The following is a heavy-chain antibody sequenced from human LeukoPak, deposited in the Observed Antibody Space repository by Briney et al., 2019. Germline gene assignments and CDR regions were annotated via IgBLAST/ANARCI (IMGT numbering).Heavy chain of an antibody. CDR2: LHPEDREV. V-gene: IGHV1-24*01. J-gene: IGHJ4*02. CDR3: ATAEQLV. CDR1: GDTLTEIS. D-gene: IGHD6-6*01. Sequence: GASVKVSCRVSGDTLTEISIHWVRQTPGKGLEWMGGLHPEDREVIYVQKFQGRVTMTEDSSTDTAYMDLRSLRSEDTAVYYCATAEQLVWGQGTLVTVSS.